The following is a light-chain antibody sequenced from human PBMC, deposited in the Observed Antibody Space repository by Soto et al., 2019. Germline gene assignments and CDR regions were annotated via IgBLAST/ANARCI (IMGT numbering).Light chain of an antibody. CDR3: SSYTSSSTVL. Sequence: QSVLTQPASVSGSPGQSITISCTGTSSDVGGYNYVSWYQQDPGKAPKLMIYDVSNRPSGVSNRFSGSKSGNTASLTISGLQAEDEADYYCSSYTSSSTVLFGGGTQLTVL. CDR2: DVS. CDR1: SSDVGGYNY. J-gene: IGLJ2*01. V-gene: IGLV2-14*01.